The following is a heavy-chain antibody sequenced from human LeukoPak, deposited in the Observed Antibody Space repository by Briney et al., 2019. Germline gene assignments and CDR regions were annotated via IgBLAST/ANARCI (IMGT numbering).Heavy chain of an antibody. D-gene: IGHD1-14*01. V-gene: IGHV3-53*01. CDR2: LYSDGNT. J-gene: IGHJ4*02. CDR3: ARGVEPLAANTLAY. CDR1: GFTVITND. Sequence: GGSLRLSCAASGFTVITNDMTWFLQAPGKGLEWVSVLYSDGNTKYADSVQGRFTISRDNSKNTLYLEMNSLSPDDTAVYYCARGVEPLAANTLAYWGQGTLVTVSS.